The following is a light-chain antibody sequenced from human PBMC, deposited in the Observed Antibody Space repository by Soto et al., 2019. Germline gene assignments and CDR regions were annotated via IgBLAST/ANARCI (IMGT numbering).Light chain of an antibody. CDR3: LQYGYSPNT. J-gene: IGKJ2*01. CDR1: RSVSSRY. V-gene: IGKV3-20*01. Sequence: EIVLTQSPGTLSLSPGERATLSCRASRSVSSRYLAWYQQKPGQAPRLLIYGTSSRATGIPDRFSGSGSGTDFTLTISRLETEDFAVYHRLQYGYSPNTFGQGPKLEIK. CDR2: GTS.